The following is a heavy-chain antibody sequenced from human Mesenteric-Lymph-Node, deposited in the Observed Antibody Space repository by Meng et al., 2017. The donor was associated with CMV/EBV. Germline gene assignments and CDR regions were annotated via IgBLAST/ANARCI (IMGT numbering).Heavy chain of an antibody. Sequence: GGSLRLSCAASGFTFSSYEMNWVRQAPGKGLEWVSYISSGGRSIYYTDSVKGRFTISRDNAKNSLYLQMNSLRAEDTAVYYCARDRELLYWGQGTLVTVSS. CDR3: ARDRELLY. D-gene: IGHD1-26*01. CDR1: GFTFSSYE. V-gene: IGHV3-48*03. CDR2: ISSGGRSI. J-gene: IGHJ4*02.